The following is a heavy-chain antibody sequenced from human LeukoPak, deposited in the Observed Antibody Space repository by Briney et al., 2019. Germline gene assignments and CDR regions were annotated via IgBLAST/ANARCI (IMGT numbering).Heavy chain of an antibody. Sequence: PGGSLRLSCAASGFTFSSYWMHWVRQAPGMGLVWVSRINSDVTNTNYADSVKGRFTISRDNAKNTLYLQMNSLRVEDTAVYYCAMGYYDSSGYSHFDYWGQGTLVTVSS. J-gene: IGHJ4*02. V-gene: IGHV3-74*01. D-gene: IGHD3-22*01. CDR2: INSDVTNT. CDR1: GFTFSSYW. CDR3: AMGYYDSSGYSHFDY.